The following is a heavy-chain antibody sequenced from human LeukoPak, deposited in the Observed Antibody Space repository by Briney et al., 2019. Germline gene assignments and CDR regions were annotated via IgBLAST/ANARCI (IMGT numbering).Heavy chain of an antibody. D-gene: IGHD3-9*01. CDR2: ISISSNYI. CDR1: GFTFSRYS. CDR3: ARQREIILTGSYYFDY. Sequence: PGGSLRLSCAASGFTFSRYSMNWVRQAPGKGLEWVSSISISSNYIYYTDSVKGRFTISRDNAKNSLYLQMNSLRAEDTAVYYCARQREIILTGSYYFDYWGQGTLVTVSS. J-gene: IGHJ4*02. V-gene: IGHV3-21*01.